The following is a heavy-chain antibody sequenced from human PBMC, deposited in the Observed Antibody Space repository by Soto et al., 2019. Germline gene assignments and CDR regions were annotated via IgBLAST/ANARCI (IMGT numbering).Heavy chain of an antibody. D-gene: IGHD3-22*01. J-gene: IGHJ5*01. Sequence: QVQLQQWCAGRLKPSETLSLTCAGYGGSFSGHSWTWIRQSPGKGLEWIGDINHSGRVNYSPSLKSRVTISLDTSKNQFSLTLSAVTAADTAMYYCSTRAYDTNGYYRFDPWGQGTLVTGSS. CDR3: STRAYDTNGYYRFDP. CDR1: GGSFSGHS. CDR2: INHSGRV. V-gene: IGHV4-34*01.